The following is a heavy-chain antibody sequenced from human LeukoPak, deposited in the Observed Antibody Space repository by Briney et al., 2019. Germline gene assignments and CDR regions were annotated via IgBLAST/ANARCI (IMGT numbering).Heavy chain of an antibody. V-gene: IGHV3-74*01. J-gene: IGHJ4*02. CDR3: VRDWGYDSSGYWQKYFDT. CDR1: GFTFTTFW. D-gene: IGHD3-22*01. CDR2: INRDGSNT. Sequence: GGSLRLSCATSGFTFTTFWMHWVRQAPGKGLVWVSRINRDGSNTNYADSVKGRFTISRDNAKNTVYLQMNSLRAEDTAVYYCVRDWGYDSSGYWQKYFDTWGQGTLVTVSS.